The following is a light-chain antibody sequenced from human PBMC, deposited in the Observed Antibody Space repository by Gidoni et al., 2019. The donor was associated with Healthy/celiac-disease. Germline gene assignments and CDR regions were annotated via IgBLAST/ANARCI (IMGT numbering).Light chain of an antibody. CDR3: QQYGSSPPT. CDR1: QSVSSSY. CDR2: GAS. V-gene: IGKV3-20*01. Sequence: EIVFTQSPGTLSLSPGERATLSCRARQSVSSSYLAWYQQKPGQAPRLLIYGASSRATGIPDRFSGSGSGTDFTLTISRLEPEDFAVYYCQQYGSSPPTFGQGTKVEIK. J-gene: IGKJ1*01.